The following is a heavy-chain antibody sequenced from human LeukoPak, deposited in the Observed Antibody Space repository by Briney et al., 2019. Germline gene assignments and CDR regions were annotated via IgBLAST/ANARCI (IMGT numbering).Heavy chain of an antibody. Sequence: ASVKVSCKVSGYTLTELSMHWVRQAPGKGLEWMGGFDPEDGETIYAQKFQGRVTMTEDTSTDTAYMELSSLRSEDTAVYYCARVQRGLYDNQQGAFDIWGQGTMVTVSS. CDR1: GYTLTELS. V-gene: IGHV1-24*01. J-gene: IGHJ3*02. D-gene: IGHD3-16*01. CDR2: FDPEDGET. CDR3: ARVQRGLYDNQQGAFDI.